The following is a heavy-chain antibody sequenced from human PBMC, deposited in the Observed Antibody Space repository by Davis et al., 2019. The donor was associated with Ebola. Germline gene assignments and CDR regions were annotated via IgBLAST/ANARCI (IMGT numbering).Heavy chain of an antibody. D-gene: IGHD1-14*01. CDR3: VRDGDHIYFDY. CDR2: INWSANMT. V-gene: IGHV3-20*04. Sequence: GGSLRLSCAASGFTFDDHGMSWVRQAPGKGLEWVAGINWSANMTNYVDSVKGRFTISRDNARNSVYLQMNNLRAEDTALYYCVRDGDHIYFDYWGQGTRVTVSS. J-gene: IGHJ4*02. CDR1: GFTFDDHG.